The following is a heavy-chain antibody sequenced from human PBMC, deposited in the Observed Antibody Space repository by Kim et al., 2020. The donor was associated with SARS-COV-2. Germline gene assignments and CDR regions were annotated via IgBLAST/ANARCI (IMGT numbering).Heavy chain of an antibody. D-gene: IGHD1-26*01. CDR1: GFSFSDYY. Sequence: GGSLRLSCAASGFSFSDYYMSWIRQAPGKGLEWVSYISSSSRYTNYTDSVKGRFTISRDNAKNSLYLQINSLRAEDTAFYYCAIGGSYPYYFDSWGQGTLVTVSS. J-gene: IGHJ4*02. CDR3: AIGGSYPYYFDS. CDR2: ISSSSRYT. V-gene: IGHV3-11*05.